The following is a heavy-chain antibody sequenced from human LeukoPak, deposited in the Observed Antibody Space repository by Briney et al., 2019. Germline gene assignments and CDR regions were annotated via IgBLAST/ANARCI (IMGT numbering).Heavy chain of an antibody. CDR3: AGSIVPGPRSNWFDP. CDR1: GYTFSRYV. V-gene: IGHV1-3*01. Sequence: ASVKVSCKASGYTFSRYVIHWVRQAPGQGLEWMGWINAGNGSTKYSQKFQGRVTITTDESTSTAYMELSSLRSEDTAVYYCAGSIVPGPRSNWFDPWGQGTLVTVSS. D-gene: IGHD3-16*02. J-gene: IGHJ5*02. CDR2: INAGNGST.